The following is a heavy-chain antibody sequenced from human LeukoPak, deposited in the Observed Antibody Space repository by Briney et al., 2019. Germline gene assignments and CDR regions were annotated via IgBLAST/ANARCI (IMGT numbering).Heavy chain of an antibody. J-gene: IGHJ6*02. V-gene: IGHV3-9*01. Sequence: GRSLRLSCAASGFTFDDYAMHWVRQAPGKGLEWVSGISWNSGSIGYADSVKGRFTISRDNSKNTLYLQMNSLRAEDTAVYYCARDMMTSLLSSYNYYGMDVWGQGTTVTVSS. CDR1: GFTFDDYA. CDR2: ISWNSGSI. CDR3: ARDMMTSLLSSYNYYGMDV. D-gene: IGHD2-8*01.